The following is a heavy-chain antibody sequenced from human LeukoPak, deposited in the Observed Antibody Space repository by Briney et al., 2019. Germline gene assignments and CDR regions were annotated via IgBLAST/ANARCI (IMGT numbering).Heavy chain of an antibody. V-gene: IGHV4-39*01. CDR1: GGSISSSSYY. Sequence: SETLSLTCTVSGGSISSSSYYWGWIRQPPGKGLERIGGIYYSGSTYYNPSLKSRVTISVDTSKNQFSLKLSSVTAADTAVYYCARRIAAAGQPIDYWGQGTLVTVSS. J-gene: IGHJ4*02. CDR2: IYYSGST. CDR3: ARRIAAAGQPIDY. D-gene: IGHD6-13*01.